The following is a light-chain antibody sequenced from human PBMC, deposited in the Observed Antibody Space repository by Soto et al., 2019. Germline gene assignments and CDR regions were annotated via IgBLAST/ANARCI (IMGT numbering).Light chain of an antibody. CDR3: QQYGSSYT. J-gene: IGKJ2*01. V-gene: IGKV3-20*01. CDR1: QSVSSSY. Sequence: EIVLTQSPGTLSLSPGDRATLSCRASQSVSSSYLAWLQHKPGQAPRLLIYGASSRATGIPDRFSGGGSGTDFTLTISRLEPEDFAVYYCQQYGSSYTFGQGTKLEIK. CDR2: GAS.